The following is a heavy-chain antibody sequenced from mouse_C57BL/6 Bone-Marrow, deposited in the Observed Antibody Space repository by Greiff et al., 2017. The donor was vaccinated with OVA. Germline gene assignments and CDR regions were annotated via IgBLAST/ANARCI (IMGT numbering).Heavy chain of an antibody. CDR3: ARSGCYGSEGAMDY. Sequence: QVQLQQSGAELVMPGASVKLSCKASGYTFTSYWMHWVKQRPGQGLEWIGEIDPSDSYTNYNQKFKGKSTLTVDKSSSTAYMQLSSLTSEDSAVYYCARSGCYGSEGAMDYWGQGTSVTVSS. CDR2: IDPSDSYT. V-gene: IGHV1-69*01. D-gene: IGHD1-1*01. J-gene: IGHJ4*01. CDR1: GYTFTSYW.